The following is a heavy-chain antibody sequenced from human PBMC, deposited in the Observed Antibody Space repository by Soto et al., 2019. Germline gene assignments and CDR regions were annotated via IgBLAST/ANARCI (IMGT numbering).Heavy chain of an antibody. CDR2: ITPYNGNT. V-gene: IGHV1-18*01. CDR1: NYLFGAFG. J-gene: IGHJ3*01. CDR3: ARISARRNDFDV. Sequence: QVQLVQSGAEVKNPGASVKVSCQASNYLFGAFGISWVRQAPGQGLEWMGWITPYNGNTHYAEKFQDRVTMTADKSTTTAYMEVRPLTSDDTAVYFCARISARRNDFDVWGQGTVVTVSS.